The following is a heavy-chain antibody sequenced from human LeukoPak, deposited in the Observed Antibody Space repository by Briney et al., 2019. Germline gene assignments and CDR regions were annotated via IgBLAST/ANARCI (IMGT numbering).Heavy chain of an antibody. CDR2: IKQDGSEK. V-gene: IGHV3-7*01. Sequence: GGSLRLSCAVSGFSVSGYWMTGVLQAPGKGLEWVANIKQDGSEKNYVDSVKGRFTISRDNAENSLFLQMNSLRVEDTAVYYCAREWQGGIAAAGTRIEGDYWGQGTLVAVSS. D-gene: IGHD6-13*01. CDR1: GFSVSGYW. J-gene: IGHJ4*02. CDR3: AREWQGGIAAAGTRIEGDY.